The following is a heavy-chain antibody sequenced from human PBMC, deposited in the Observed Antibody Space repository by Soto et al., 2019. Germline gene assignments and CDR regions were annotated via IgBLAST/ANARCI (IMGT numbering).Heavy chain of an antibody. Sequence: PXETLSLTCTVSGCAVSSGTYYWSWIWQPPGKGLEWIGHIYFTGSTNYNPSLKSRVTMSLDTSRNQFSLKLSSVTAADTAVYYCTRGPPRVQWSDHWGLGTLVTVSS. CDR3: TRGPPRVQWSDH. J-gene: IGHJ5*02. V-gene: IGHV4-61*01. CDR2: IYFTGST. CDR1: GCAVSSGTYY.